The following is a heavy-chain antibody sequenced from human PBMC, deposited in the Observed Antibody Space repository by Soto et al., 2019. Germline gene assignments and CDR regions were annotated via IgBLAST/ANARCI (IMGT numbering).Heavy chain of an antibody. D-gene: IGHD2-15*01. CDR2: INEDGSKR. V-gene: IGHV3-7*01. CDR1: GFSLTPYW. J-gene: IGHJ4*02. CDR3: TRWEVRCSGGSCFFDS. Sequence: VESGGGLVQSGGSLRLSCLASGFSLTPYWLRWVRQTPGKGLECVAKINEDGSKRDYMESVEGRFTIYRDNAKNSVSLQMDSLRVYDTAMYYCTRWEVRCSGGSCFFDSCGQGTLVTVSS.